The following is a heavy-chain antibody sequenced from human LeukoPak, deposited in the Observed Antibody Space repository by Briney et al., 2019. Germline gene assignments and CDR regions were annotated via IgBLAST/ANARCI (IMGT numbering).Heavy chain of an antibody. Sequence: PGGSLRLSCAASGFTFSSYAMHWVRQAPGKGLEWVAVISYDGSNKYYADSVKGRFTISRDNSKNTLYLQMSSLRSEDTAVYYCAREGGSIDWFDPWGQGTLVTVSS. J-gene: IGHJ5*02. CDR2: ISYDGSNK. V-gene: IGHV3-30*04. CDR1: GFTFSSYA. CDR3: AREGGSIDWFDP. D-gene: IGHD3-16*01.